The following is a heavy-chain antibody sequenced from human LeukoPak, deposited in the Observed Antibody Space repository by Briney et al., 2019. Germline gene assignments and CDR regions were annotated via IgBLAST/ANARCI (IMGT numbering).Heavy chain of an antibody. Sequence: GGSLRLSCAASGFTFSSYWMHWVRQAPGKGLVWVSRIDSDGSSTTYADSVKGRFTISRDNAKNTLYLQMNSLRAEDTAVYYCSSYWDAFDIWGQGTMVTVSS. D-gene: IGHD3-22*01. CDR1: GFTFSSYW. J-gene: IGHJ3*02. V-gene: IGHV3-74*01. CDR2: IDSDGSST. CDR3: SSYWDAFDI.